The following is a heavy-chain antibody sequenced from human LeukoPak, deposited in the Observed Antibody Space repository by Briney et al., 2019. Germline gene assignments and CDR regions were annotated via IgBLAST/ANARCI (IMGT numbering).Heavy chain of an antibody. V-gene: IGHV1-2*02. D-gene: IGHD6-19*01. CDR1: GYTFTGYY. CDR3: ARDLYQWLPSTRPRDYYYYMDV. Sequence: ASVKVSCKASGYTFTGYYIHRVRQAPGQGFECMGWINPNSGGTNYAQKFQGRVTMTRDTSISTAYMELSRLRSDDTAVYYCARDLYQWLPSTRPRDYYYYMDVWGEGTAVTVSS. J-gene: IGHJ6*03. CDR2: INPNSGGT.